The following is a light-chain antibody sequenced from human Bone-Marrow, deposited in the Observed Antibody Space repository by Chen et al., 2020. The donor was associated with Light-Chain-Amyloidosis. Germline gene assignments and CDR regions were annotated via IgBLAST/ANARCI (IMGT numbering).Light chain of an antibody. Sequence: EIVLTQSPGTLSLSPGEGANPSCRASQIISSNYLTWYQQKFGQAPRLLIYGSSSMATAIPDRFTGSGSGTDFTLAINRLEPEDFAMYYCQQYGTSPLTFGGGTKVEIK. CDR3: QQYGTSPLT. CDR1: QIISSNY. V-gene: IGKV3-20*01. CDR2: GSS. J-gene: IGKJ4*01.